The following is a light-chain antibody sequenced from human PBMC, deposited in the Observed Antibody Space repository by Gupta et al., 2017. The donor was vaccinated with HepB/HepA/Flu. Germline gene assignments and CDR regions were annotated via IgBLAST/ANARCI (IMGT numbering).Light chain of an antibody. V-gene: IGLV1-51*02. Sequence: QSVLTQPPSVSAAPGQKVTISCSGSGSNVGYNYVSWYQQYPGTPPKGLIAEDNKRHSGMSDRVSASKFGKSENLVITGLQTGDEAVAYCGTWDERKRGLFGGGTRVTVL. CDR3: GTWDERKRGL. J-gene: IGLJ2*01. CDR2: EDN. CDR1: GSNVGYNY.